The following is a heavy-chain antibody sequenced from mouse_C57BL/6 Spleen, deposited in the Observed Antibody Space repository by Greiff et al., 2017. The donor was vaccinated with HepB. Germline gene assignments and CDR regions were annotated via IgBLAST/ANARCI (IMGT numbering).Heavy chain of an antibody. D-gene: IGHD1-1*01. CDR1: GYSFTDYN. V-gene: IGHV1-39*01. CDR2: INPNYGTT. Sequence: VQLKESGPELVKPGASVKISCKASGYSFTDYNMNWVKQSNGKSLEWIGVINPNYGTTSYNQKFKGKATLTVDQSSSTTYMQLNSLTSEDSAVYYCARYHGSSYRAMDYWGQGTSVTVSS. CDR3: ARYHGSSYRAMDY. J-gene: IGHJ4*01.